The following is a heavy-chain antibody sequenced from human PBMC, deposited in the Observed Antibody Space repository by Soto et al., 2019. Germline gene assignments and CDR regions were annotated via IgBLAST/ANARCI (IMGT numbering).Heavy chain of an antibody. CDR1: GGSISSYY. Sequence: SETLSLTCTVSGGSISSYYWSWIRQPPGKGLERIGYIYYSGSTNYNPSLKSRVTISVDTSKNQFSLKLSSVTAADTAVYYCARSRTSANYFDYWCQGILVTVSS. V-gene: IGHV4-59*01. CDR3: ARSRTSANYFDY. J-gene: IGHJ4*02. CDR2: IYYSGST. D-gene: IGHD2-2*01.